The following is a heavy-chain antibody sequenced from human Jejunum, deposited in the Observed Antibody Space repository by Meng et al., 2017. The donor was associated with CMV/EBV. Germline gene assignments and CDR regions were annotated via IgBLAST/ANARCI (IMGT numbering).Heavy chain of an antibody. J-gene: IGHJ4*02. CDR1: YA. D-gene: IGHD2-2*01. CDR3: AKEPLGYCSSTSCYRGGYFDY. Sequence: YAMSGVRQAPGKGLEWVSAISGSGGSTYYADSVKGRFTISRDNSKNTLYLQMNSLRAEDTAVYYCAKEPLGYCSSTSCYRGGYFDYWGQGTLVTVSS. V-gene: IGHV3-23*01. CDR2: ISGSGGST.